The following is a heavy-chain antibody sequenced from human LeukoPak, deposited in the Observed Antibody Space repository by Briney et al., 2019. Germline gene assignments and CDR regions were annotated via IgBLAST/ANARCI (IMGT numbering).Heavy chain of an antibody. CDR1: GYTFTGYY. V-gene: IGHV1-2*02. D-gene: IGHD2-2*01. Sequence: ASVKVSCKASGYTFTGYYMHWVRQAPGQGLEWMGWINPNSGGTNYAQKFQGRVTVTRDTSISTAYMELSRLRSDDTAVYYCARDLARPAANNWFDPWGQGTLVTVSS. CDR3: ARDLARPAANNWFDP. CDR2: INPNSGGT. J-gene: IGHJ5*02.